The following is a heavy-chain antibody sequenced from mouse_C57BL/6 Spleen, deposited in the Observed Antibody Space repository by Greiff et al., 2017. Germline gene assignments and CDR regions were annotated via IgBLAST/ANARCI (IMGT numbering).Heavy chain of an antibody. CDR3: AIYYYGSSYKAMDY. Sequence: EVQLQQSGPELVKPGASVKISCKASGYSFTGYYMNWVKQSPEKSLEWIGEINPSTGGTTYNQKFKAKATLTVDKSSSTAYMQLKRLTSEDSAVYYCAIYYYGSSYKAMDYWGQGTSVTVSS. D-gene: IGHD1-1*01. V-gene: IGHV1-42*01. J-gene: IGHJ4*01. CDR2: INPSTGGT. CDR1: GYSFTGYY.